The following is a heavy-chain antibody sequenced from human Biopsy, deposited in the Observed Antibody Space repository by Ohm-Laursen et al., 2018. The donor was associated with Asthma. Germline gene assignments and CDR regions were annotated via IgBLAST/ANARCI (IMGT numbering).Heavy chain of an antibody. CDR3: ARTYYDFLTGQVKDVFGV. V-gene: IGHV1-3*04. CDR1: GYNFISFA. J-gene: IGHJ3*01. D-gene: IGHD3-9*01. Sequence: ASVKISCKASGYNFISFAIHWVRQAPGQRLEWMGWVDTGNGDTKYSQKFQGRVTITRDTSASTAYMELRSLRSEDTATYYCARTYYDFLTGQVKDVFGVWGQGTMVTVSS. CDR2: VDTGNGDT.